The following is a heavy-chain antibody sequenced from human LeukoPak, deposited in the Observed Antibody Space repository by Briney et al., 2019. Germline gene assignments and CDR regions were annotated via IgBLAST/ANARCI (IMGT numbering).Heavy chain of an antibody. V-gene: IGHV3-21*01. CDR3: ARDRLVRGIVVGYDY. Sequence: GGSLRLSCAASGFTFSSCSMNWVRQAPGKGLEWVSSISSSSSYIYYADSVKGRFTISRDNAKNSLYLQMNSLRAEDTAVYYCARDRLVRGIVVGYDYWGQGTLVTVSS. CDR1: GFTFSSCS. D-gene: IGHD3-22*01. J-gene: IGHJ4*02. CDR2: ISSSSSYI.